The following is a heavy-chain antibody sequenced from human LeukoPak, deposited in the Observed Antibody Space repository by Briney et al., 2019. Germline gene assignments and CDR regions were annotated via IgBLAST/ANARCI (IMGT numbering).Heavy chain of an antibody. J-gene: IGHJ6*02. CDR1: GGSISSGDYC. CDR3: ARELLWFGELLDYYYYGMDV. V-gene: IGHV4-30-4*01. D-gene: IGHD3-10*01. Sequence: PSQTLSLTCTVPGGSISSGDYCWSWLRQPPGKGLEWIGYIYYSGSTYYNPSLKSRVTISVDTSKNQFSLKLSSVTAADTAVYYCARELLWFGELLDYYYYGMDVWGQGTTVTVSS. CDR2: IYYSGST.